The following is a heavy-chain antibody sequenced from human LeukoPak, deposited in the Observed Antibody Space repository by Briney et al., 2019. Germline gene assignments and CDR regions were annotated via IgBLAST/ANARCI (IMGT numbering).Heavy chain of an antibody. Sequence: GASVKVSCKASGYTFTSYAMHWVRQAPGQRLEWMGWINAGNGNTKYSQKFQGRVTMTTDTSTSTAYMELRSLRSDDTAVYYCARSELFDYWGQGTLVTVSS. V-gene: IGHV1-3*01. CDR2: INAGNGNT. CDR3: ARSELFDY. J-gene: IGHJ4*02. D-gene: IGHD1-1*01. CDR1: GYTFTSYA.